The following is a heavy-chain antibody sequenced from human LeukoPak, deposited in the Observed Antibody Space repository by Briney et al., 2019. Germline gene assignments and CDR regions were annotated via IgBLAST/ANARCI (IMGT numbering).Heavy chain of an antibody. CDR3: ATGTYCSGGSCYGPRTFQH. V-gene: IGHV1-24*01. CDR2: FDPEDGET. CDR1: GYTLTELS. Sequence: RASVKVSCKVSGYTLTELSMHWVRQAPGKGLEWMGGFDPEDGETIYAQKFQGRVTMTEDTSTDTAYMELSSLRSEDTAVYYSATGTYCSGGSCYGPRTFQHWGQGTLVTVSS. D-gene: IGHD2-15*01. J-gene: IGHJ1*01.